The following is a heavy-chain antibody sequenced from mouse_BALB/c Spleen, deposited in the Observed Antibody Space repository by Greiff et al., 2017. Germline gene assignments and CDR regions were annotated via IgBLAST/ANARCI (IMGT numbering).Heavy chain of an antibody. CDR1: GFTFSNYW. J-gene: IGHJ4*01. V-gene: IGHV6-6*02. D-gene: IGHD2-10*02. Sequence: EVMLVESGGGLVQPGGSMKLSCVASGFTFSNYWMNWVRQSPEKGLEWVAEIRLKSNNYATHYAESVKGRFTISRDDSKSSVYLQMNNLRAEDTGIYYCTSVWPAMDYWGQGTSVTVSS. CDR2: IRLKSNNYAT. CDR3: TSVWPAMDY.